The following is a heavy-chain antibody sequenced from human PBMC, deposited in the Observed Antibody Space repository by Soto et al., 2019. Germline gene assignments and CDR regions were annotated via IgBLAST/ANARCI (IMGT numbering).Heavy chain of an antibody. V-gene: IGHV1-18*01. D-gene: IGHD6-19*01. CDR3: ARDPIAVAGHFDY. Sequence: GDSVEGSLQASVYPFSNHGFGCVRPAPGQGLEWMGWISAYNGNTNYAQKLQGRVTMTADTSTSTAYMEPRSLRSDDTAVYYCARDPIAVAGHFDYWGQGTLVTVSS. CDR2: ISAYNGNT. CDR1: VYPFSNHG. J-gene: IGHJ4*02.